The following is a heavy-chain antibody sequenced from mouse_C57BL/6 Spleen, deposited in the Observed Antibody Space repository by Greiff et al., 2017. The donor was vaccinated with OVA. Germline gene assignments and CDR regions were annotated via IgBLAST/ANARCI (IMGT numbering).Heavy chain of an antibody. CDR2: INPNNGGT. CDR3: ARRGNGYLDV. V-gene: IGHV1-18*01. D-gene: IGHD2-1*01. Sequence: EVQLQQSGPELVKPGASVKIPCKASGYTFTDYNMDWVKQSHGKSLEWIGDINPNNGGTIYNQKFKGKATLTVDKSSSTAYMELRSLTSEDTAGYYCARRGNGYLDVWGTGTTVTVSS. CDR1: GYTFTDYN. J-gene: IGHJ1*03.